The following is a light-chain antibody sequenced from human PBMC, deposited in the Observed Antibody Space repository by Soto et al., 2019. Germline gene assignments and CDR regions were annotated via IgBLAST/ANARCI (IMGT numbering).Light chain of an antibody. Sequence: DIQMTQSPSSLSASVGDRVTITCRASQSVSNYLKWYQQKPGKAPKLLIYAASTLQSGVPSRFSGSGSGTDFTLTISSLQPEDFATYYCQQTHSSPLTFGPGTKVD. J-gene: IGKJ3*01. CDR3: QQTHSSPLT. CDR2: AAS. CDR1: QSVSNY. V-gene: IGKV1-39*01.